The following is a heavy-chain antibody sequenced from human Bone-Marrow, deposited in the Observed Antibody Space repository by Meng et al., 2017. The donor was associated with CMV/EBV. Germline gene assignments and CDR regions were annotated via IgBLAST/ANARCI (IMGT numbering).Heavy chain of an antibody. CDR3: ARDNMGSLDY. CDR2: HSTGSA. CDR1: GGSISGYQ. V-gene: IGHV4-59*01. D-gene: IGHD1-26*01. Sequence: SETLSLTCSVSGGSISGYQWAWVRQAPGKGLEWIGHSTGSATYNPSLKSRVTISVDASKKQFSLNLNFVTAADTALYFCARDNMGSLDYWGQGTRVTFSS. J-gene: IGHJ4*02.